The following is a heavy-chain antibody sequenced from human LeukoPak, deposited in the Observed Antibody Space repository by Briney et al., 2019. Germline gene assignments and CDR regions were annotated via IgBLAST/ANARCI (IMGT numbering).Heavy chain of an antibody. V-gene: IGHV3-66*01. CDR2: IYTAGNT. D-gene: IGHD3-22*01. J-gene: IGHJ4*02. CDR1: GFIVSHKY. CDR3: ARGQIDLLRNYFDS. Sequence: GGSLRLSCAASGFIVSHKYMAWVRQAPGKGLEWLSIIYTAGNTVSAESVKGRFIISRDNSRNTVHLQMNSLRDDDTAVYYCARGQIDLLRNYFDSWGPGTLVTVSS.